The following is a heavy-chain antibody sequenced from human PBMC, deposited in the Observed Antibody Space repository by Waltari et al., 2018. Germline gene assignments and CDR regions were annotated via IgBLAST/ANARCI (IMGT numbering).Heavy chain of an antibody. CDR3: ARGGAKEALGDFL. Sequence: QVQLVESGGGVVQPGRSLRPSCAASGFTFSSYRMHWVRQAPGKGLGWLALIWYDGSNKYDSVSVKCRLTISRDNSKNTLYLQMNSLRAEDTAVYYWARGGAKEALGDFLWGQGTLVTVSS. J-gene: IGHJ4*02. CDR2: IWYDGSNK. V-gene: IGHV3-33*01. CDR1: GFTFSSYR. D-gene: IGHD3-10*01.